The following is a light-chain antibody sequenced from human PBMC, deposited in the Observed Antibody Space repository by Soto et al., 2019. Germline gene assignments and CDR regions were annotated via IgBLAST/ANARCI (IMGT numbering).Light chain of an antibody. Sequence: QSALTQPASVSGSPGQSITISCTGSSVDVGDYNSVSWYQQHPGKAPKVMIYHVTIRASGVSNRFSGSKSGNTASLTISGLQDEDEADYYCSSYSHSPPSYVFGTGTQLTVL. J-gene: IGLJ7*01. V-gene: IGLV2-14*03. CDR3: SSYSHSPPSYV. CDR2: HVT. CDR1: SVDVGDYNS.